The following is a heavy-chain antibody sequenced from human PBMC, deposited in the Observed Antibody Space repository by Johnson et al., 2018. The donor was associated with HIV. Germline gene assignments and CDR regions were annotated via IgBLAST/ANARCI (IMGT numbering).Heavy chain of an antibody. Sequence: VQLVESGGGLVQPGRSLRVSCATSEFIFDDYGMSWVRQVPGKGLEWVSGINWNGASTGYADSVKGRFTISRDNAEDSLYLQMDSLRSEDTALYYCARNTHYFANSGPKGNAFDIWGQGTMVTVSS. CDR2: INWNGAST. J-gene: IGHJ3*02. CDR1: EFIFDDYG. D-gene: IGHD3-22*01. V-gene: IGHV3-20*04. CDR3: ARNTHYFANSGPKGNAFDI.